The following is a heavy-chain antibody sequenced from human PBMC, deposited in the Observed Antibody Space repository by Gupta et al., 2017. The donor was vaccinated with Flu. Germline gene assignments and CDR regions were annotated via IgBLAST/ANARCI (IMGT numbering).Heavy chain of an antibody. V-gene: IGHV4-38-2*02. CDR3: AGDPFWSGYRFGYGMDV. J-gene: IGHJ6*02. Sequence: PGRRLEWIGSMWRDLSTYYNPSLKSRATVAADTSKNQLSLSLSSVAAADTAVYFGAGDPFWSGYRFGYGMDVWGQGSTVTVSS. D-gene: IGHD3-3*01. CDR2: MWRDLST.